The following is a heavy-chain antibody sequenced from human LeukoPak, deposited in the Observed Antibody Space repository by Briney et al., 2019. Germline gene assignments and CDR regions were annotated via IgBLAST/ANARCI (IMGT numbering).Heavy chain of an antibody. Sequence: KPGGSLRLSCAASGFTFSSYAMSWVRQAPGKGLEWVSAISGSGGSTYYADSVKGRFTISRDNSKNTLYLQMNSLRAEDTAVYYCAKETEPVQWLRLTFDYWGQGTLVTVSS. CDR2: ISGSGGST. D-gene: IGHD5-12*01. CDR1: GFTFSSYA. V-gene: IGHV3-23*01. J-gene: IGHJ4*02. CDR3: AKETEPVQWLRLTFDY.